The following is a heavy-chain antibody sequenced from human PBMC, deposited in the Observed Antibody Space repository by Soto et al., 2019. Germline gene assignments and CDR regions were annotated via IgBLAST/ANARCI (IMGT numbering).Heavy chain of an antibody. J-gene: IGHJ5*02. CDR1: GFTFSSYA. V-gene: IGHV3-23*01. CDR2: ITGSGAGS. CDR3: AKAYSNSWPNDWFDP. D-gene: IGHD6-13*01. Sequence: EVQLLESGGGWLQPGGSLRLSCAASGFTFSSYAMNWVRQAPGEGLEWVSGITGSGAGSYYSDSVKGRFTISRDNSKTTLYLQMNSLRAEDTAVYYCAKAYSNSWPNDWFDPWGQGTLVTVSS.